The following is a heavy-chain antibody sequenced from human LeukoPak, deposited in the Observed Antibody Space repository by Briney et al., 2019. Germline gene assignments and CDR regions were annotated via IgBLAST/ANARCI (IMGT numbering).Heavy chain of an antibody. CDR2: MSYDGSNK. D-gene: IGHD5-18*01. Sequence: GRSLRLSCAASGFTFSSYAMHWVRQAPGKGLEWVAVMSYDGSNKYYADSVKGRFTISRDNSKNTLYLQMNSLRAEDTAVYYCARVQGRYSYGSGFDSWGQGTLVTVSS. CDR3: ARVQGRYSYGSGFDS. J-gene: IGHJ4*02. CDR1: GFTFSSYA. V-gene: IGHV3-30*04.